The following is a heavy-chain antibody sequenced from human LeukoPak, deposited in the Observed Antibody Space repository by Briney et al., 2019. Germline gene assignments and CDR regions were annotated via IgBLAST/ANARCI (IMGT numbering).Heavy chain of an antibody. Sequence: QSSETLSLTCTVSGGSIRSSNYYWGWVRQPPGKGLVWVSRINSDGSSITYADSVKGRFTIYRDNAKNTLYLQMNSLRAEDTAVYYCAREGRVSGYDFDCWGQGTLVTVSS. CDR3: AREGRVSGYDFDC. J-gene: IGHJ4*02. CDR1: GGSIRSSNYY. V-gene: IGHV3-74*03. CDR2: INSDGSSI. D-gene: IGHD5-12*01.